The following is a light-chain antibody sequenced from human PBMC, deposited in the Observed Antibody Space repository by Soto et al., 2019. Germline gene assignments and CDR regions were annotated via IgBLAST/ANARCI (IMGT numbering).Light chain of an antibody. V-gene: IGLV2-14*01. J-gene: IGLJ1*01. Sequence: QSVLTQPASVSGSPGQSIAISCTGARSDVGAYNYVSWYQQHPGKAPKLMISEVTNLPSGVSDRFSGSKSGNTASLTISGLQAEDEADYYCSSFTSRFKCVLGNGTKVTV. CDR2: EVT. CDR3: SSFTSRFKCV. CDR1: RSDVGAYNY.